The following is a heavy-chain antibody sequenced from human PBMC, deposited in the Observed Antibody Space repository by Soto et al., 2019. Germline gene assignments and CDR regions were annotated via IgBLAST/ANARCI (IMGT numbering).Heavy chain of an antibody. Sequence: ASVKVSCKASGGTFSSYAISWVRQAPGQGLEWMGGIIPIFGTANYAQKFQGRVTITADESTSTAYMELSSLRSEDTAVYYCAREGRGGYVAVFDYWGQGTLVTVSS. CDR1: GGTFSSYA. CDR2: IIPIFGTA. D-gene: IGHD5-12*01. J-gene: IGHJ4*02. V-gene: IGHV1-69*13. CDR3: AREGRGGYVAVFDY.